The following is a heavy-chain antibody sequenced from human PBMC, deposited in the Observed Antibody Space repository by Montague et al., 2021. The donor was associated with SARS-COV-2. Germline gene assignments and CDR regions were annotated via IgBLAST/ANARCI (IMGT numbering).Heavy chain of an antibody. CDR2: IYHTEST. CDR3: AREGSGRSDLAY. J-gene: IGHJ4*02. D-gene: IGHD1-26*01. CDR1: GDSISTDNW. V-gene: IGHV4-4*02. Sequence: SETLSLTCVVFGDSISTDNWWTWVRLPPGKGLEWVGEIYHTESTKYKPSLKSRVSRSVDKSWNQFSLRLTSVTAADTAIYYCAREGSGRSDLAYWGQGTLVTVSS.